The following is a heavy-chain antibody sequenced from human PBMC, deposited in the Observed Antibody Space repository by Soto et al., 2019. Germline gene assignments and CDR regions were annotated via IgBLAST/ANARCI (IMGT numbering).Heavy chain of an antibody. V-gene: IGHV1-18*01. D-gene: IGHD2-15*01. Sequence: QVQLVQSGAEVKKPGASVKVSCKASGYTFTSYGISWVRQAPGQGLEWMGWISAYNGNTNYAQKLQGRVTMTTDTATSTAYMELRSLRSDDTAVYYCAREEGRRQCSGGSCSSFFDPWGQGTLVTVSS. J-gene: IGHJ5*02. CDR2: ISAYNGNT. CDR3: AREEGRRQCSGGSCSSFFDP. CDR1: GYTFTSYG.